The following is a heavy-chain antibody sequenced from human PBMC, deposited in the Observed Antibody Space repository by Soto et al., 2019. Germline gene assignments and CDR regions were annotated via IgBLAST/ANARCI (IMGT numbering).Heavy chain of an antibody. Sequence: AGGSLRLSCVASGFTFSSYAMSWVRQAPGKGLEWVSSISGYGGSTYYADSMKGRFTLSGDNSKNTLFLQMNSLRADDTAVYYCAKGTDHFDSWGQGTLVTVSS. CDR3: AKGTDHFDS. J-gene: IGHJ4*02. V-gene: IGHV3-23*01. CDR2: ISGYGGST. CDR1: GFTFSSYA. D-gene: IGHD2-2*01.